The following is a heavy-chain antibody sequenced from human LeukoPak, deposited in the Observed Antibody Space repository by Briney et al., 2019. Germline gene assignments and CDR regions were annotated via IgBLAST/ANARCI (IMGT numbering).Heavy chain of an antibody. D-gene: IGHD3-10*01. J-gene: IGHJ4*02. CDR1: GYTFTSYG. V-gene: IGHV1-18*01. CDR3: ARGWGSRVRGSDVFFDY. CDR2: ISAYNGNT. Sequence: ASVKVSCKASGYTFTSYGISWVRQAPGQGLEWMGWISAYNGNTNYAQKLQGRVTMTTDTSTSTAYMELSSLRFDDTAVYYCARGWGSRVRGSDVFFDYWGQGTLVTVSS.